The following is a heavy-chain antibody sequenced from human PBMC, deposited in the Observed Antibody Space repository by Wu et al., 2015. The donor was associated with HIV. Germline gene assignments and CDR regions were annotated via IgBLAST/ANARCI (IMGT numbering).Heavy chain of an antibody. V-gene: IGHV1-2*02. CDR2: INPNSGGT. CDR3: ARGPDYGDSNSFDP. Sequence: QVQLVQSGAEVKKPGASVKVPCKASGYTFTGYYMHWVRQAPRQGLEWMGWINPNSGGTNYAQKFQGRVTMTRDTSISTAYMELSRLTSDDTAIYYCARGPDYGDSNSFDPWGPGTLVTVSS. D-gene: IGHD4-17*01. J-gene: IGHJ5*02. CDR1: GYTFTGYY.